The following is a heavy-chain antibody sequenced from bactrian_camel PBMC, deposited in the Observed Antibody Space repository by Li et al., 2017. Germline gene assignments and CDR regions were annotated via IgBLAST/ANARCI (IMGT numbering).Heavy chain of an antibody. J-gene: IGHJ4*01. CDR1: GFTFSTYA. CDR2: IYADGSRT. Sequence: VQMVESGGGLVQPGGSLVLSCAASGFTFSTYAMSWVRQAPGQHLQWVSSIYADGSRTDYHWSVKGRFTISRDNAKNTVYLQMNSLQSEDTALYYCAKGLYSTADAVGHRVRGQGTQVTVS. D-gene: IGHD1*01. V-gene: IGHV3S35*01.